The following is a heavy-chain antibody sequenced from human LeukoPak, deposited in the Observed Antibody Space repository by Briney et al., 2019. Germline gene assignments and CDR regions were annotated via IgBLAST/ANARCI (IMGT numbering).Heavy chain of an antibody. V-gene: IGHV3-23*01. D-gene: IGHD5-24*01. CDR3: AITGVRDFDS. Sequence: PGGSLRLSCAASGFTFSSYAMSWVRQAPGKGLEWVSAISGSGGSTYYADSVKGRFTISRNNSKNTLFLQMSSLTADDTAVYYCAITGVRDFDSWGQGTLVTVSS. CDR2: ISGSGGST. CDR1: GFTFSSYA. J-gene: IGHJ4*02.